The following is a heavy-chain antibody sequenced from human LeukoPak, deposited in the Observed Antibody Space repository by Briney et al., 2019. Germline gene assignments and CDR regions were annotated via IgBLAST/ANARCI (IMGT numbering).Heavy chain of an antibody. Sequence: PGGSLRLSSAASGFTFNRYWMHWVRQAPGEGPVWVAHILNDGGSTSYADSVKGRFTISRDNAKNTLSLQMNSLRAEDTAVYYCVRHNYGYDYWGQGTPVTVSS. V-gene: IGHV3-74*01. D-gene: IGHD5-18*01. CDR2: ILNDGGST. CDR1: GFTFNRYW. J-gene: IGHJ4*02. CDR3: VRHNYGYDY.